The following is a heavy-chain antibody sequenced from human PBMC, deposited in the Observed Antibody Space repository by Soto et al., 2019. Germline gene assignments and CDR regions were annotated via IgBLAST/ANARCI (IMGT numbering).Heavy chain of an antibody. Sequence: QVQLVESGGGVVQPGRSLRLSCAASGFTFSRSGMHWVRQAPGKGLEWVAVTSFDGSSGYYADYVRGRFTISRDNSNNTLYLQMNSLRAEDTAVYYCAKSPPAVAGYFDYWGQGTLVTVSS. CDR3: AKSPPAVAGYFDY. CDR1: GFTFSRSG. CDR2: TSFDGSSG. J-gene: IGHJ4*02. D-gene: IGHD6-19*01. V-gene: IGHV3-30*18.